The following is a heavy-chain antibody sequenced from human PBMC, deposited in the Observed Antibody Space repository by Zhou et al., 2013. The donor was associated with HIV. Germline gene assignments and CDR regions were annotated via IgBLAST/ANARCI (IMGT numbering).Heavy chain of an antibody. Sequence: QVQLVQSGAEMKKPGASVNISCKASGYTFTSNWMHWVRQAPGQGLEWMGIINPKGGSPSYAQKFLDRVTITSDTSTSTFYMEVSSLRSDDTAVYYCARDHSNTAWDRPCWWFDPWGQGTQVTVSS. CDR1: GYTFTSNW. V-gene: IGHV1-46*01. CDR3: ARDHSNTAWDRPCWWFDP. CDR2: INPKGGSP. D-gene: IGHD1-26*01. J-gene: IGHJ5*02.